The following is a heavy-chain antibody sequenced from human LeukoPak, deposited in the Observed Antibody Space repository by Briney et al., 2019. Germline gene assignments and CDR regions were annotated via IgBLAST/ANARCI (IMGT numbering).Heavy chain of an antibody. Sequence: PGGSLRLSCAASGFTFSSYEMIWVRQAPGKGLEWISYISSRGSTMYYADSVKGRFTISRDNAKNSLYLQMNSLRAEDTAVYYCARVALGWAYFDYWGQGTLVTVSS. CDR2: ISSRGSTM. CDR1: GFTFSSYE. V-gene: IGHV3-48*03. CDR3: ARVALGWAYFDY. J-gene: IGHJ4*02. D-gene: IGHD2-15*01.